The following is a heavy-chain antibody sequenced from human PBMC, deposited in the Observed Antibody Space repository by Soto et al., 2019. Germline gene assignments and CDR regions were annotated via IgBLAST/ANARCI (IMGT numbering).Heavy chain of an antibody. CDR3: TTVASKQVYYYYGMDV. CDR1: GFTFSNAW. J-gene: IGHJ6*02. D-gene: IGHD6-13*01. V-gene: IGHV3-15*07. CDR2: IKSKTDGGTT. Sequence: GGSLRPSCAASGFTFSNAWMNWVRQAPGKGLEWVGRIKSKTDGGTTDYAAPVKGRFTISRDDSKNTLYLQMNSLKTEDTAVYYCTTVASKQVYYYYGMDVWGQGTTATVSS.